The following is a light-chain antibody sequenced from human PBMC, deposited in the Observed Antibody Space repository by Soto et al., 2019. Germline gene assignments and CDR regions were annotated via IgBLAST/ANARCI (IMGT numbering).Light chain of an antibody. Sequence: EIVMTQSPATLSVSPGERATLSCRASENIYTNLAWYQQKPGQAPRLLIYGASNRATGIPDRFSGSGSGTDFTLTISSLQSEDFAVYYCQQYNNWPLTFGQGTRLEVK. CDR2: GAS. CDR1: ENIYTN. J-gene: IGKJ5*01. CDR3: QQYNNWPLT. V-gene: IGKV3D-15*01.